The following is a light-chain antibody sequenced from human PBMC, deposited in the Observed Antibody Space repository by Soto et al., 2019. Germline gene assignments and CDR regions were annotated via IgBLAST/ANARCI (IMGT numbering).Light chain of an antibody. CDR2: AHI. J-gene: IGLJ1*01. CDR3: AVWDDDLNGYV. V-gene: IGLV1-44*01. Sequence: QSVLTQPPSASGTPGQRVTISCSGRRSNVGTNLVNWYQQLPGTAPKLLIYAHIQRPSGVPDRFSGSTSGTSASLAISGLQSEDEADYYCAVWDDDLNGYVFGTGTKVTVL. CDR1: RSNVGTNL.